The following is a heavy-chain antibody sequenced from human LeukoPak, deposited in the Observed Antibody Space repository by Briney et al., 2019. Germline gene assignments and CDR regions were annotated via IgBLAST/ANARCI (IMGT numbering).Heavy chain of an antibody. CDR3: ARRYCSSTSCTLDY. Sequence: GGSLRPSCTASGLTFSSYEMNWVRQAPGKGLEWVSYISSGTTTIYYADSVKGRFTISRDNAKNSLYLQMNSLRAEDTAVYYCARRYCSSTSCTLDYWGQGTLVTVSS. D-gene: IGHD2-2*01. CDR1: GLTFSSYE. V-gene: IGHV3-48*03. J-gene: IGHJ4*02. CDR2: ISSGTTTI.